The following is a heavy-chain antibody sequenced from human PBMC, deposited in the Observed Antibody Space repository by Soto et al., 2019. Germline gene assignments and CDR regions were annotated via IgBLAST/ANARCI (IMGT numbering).Heavy chain of an antibody. V-gene: IGHV2-5*02. J-gene: IGHJ6*02. Sequence: SGPTLVNPPQTLTLTCTFSGFSLSTSGVGVGWIRQPPGKALEWLALIYWDDDKRYSPSLRSRLTISKDTSKNQVVLTMTNMDPVDTATYYCIQSRCGGDCLQSYASHYYYGMDVWGQGTTVTVSS. D-gene: IGHD2-21*02. CDR3: IQSRCGGDCLQSYASHYYYGMDV. CDR2: IYWDDDK. CDR1: GFSLSTSGVG.